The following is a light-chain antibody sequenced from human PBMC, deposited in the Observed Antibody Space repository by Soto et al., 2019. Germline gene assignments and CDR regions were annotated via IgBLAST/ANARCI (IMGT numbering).Light chain of an antibody. CDR3: QQSYSTPYT. V-gene: IGKV1-39*01. Sequence: DIQMTQSPSSLSASVGERVTVTCRANQSINRFLQWYQQKAGKAPKLLIYAASSLHSGVPSRFSGSGSGTDFTLTISSLQPEDFATYYCQQSYSTPYTFGQGTKLDIK. CDR2: AAS. CDR1: QSINRF. J-gene: IGKJ2*01.